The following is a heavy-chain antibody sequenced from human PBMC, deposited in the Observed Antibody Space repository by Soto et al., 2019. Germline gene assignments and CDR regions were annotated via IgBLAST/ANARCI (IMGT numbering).Heavy chain of an antibody. CDR3: ARGKRVIASTFDY. CDR2: INHSGST. D-gene: IGHD3-16*02. J-gene: IGHJ4*02. Sequence: SETLSLTCAIYGGSFSGYYWSWIRQPPGKGLEWIGEINHSGSTNYNPSLKSRVTISVDTSKNRFSLKLSSVTAADTAVYYCARGKRVIASTFDYWGQGTLVTVSS. CDR1: GGSFSGYY. V-gene: IGHV4-34*01.